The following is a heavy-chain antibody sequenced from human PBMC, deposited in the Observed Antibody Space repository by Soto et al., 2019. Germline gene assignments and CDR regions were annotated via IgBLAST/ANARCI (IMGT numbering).Heavy chain of an antibody. V-gene: IGHV1-8*01. CDR1: GYTFTSYD. D-gene: IGHD3-10*01. CDR2: MNPTSGNT. Sequence: QVQLVQSGAEVKKPGASVKVSCKASGYTFTSYDINWVRQATGQGLEWMGWMNPTSGNTGYAQKLQGRVTMTRNTSISTAYMELSSLRSEDTAVYYCARGINYYDSGDDAFDIWGQGTMVTVSS. CDR3: ARGINYYDSGDDAFDI. J-gene: IGHJ3*02.